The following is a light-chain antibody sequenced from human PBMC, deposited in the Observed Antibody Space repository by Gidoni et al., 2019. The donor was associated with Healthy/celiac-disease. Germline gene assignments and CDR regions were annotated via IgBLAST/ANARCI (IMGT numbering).Light chain of an antibody. CDR2: AAS. V-gene: IGKV1-9*01. CDR1: QGISSY. CDR3: QQLNSYLPLT. Sequence: DIQLTQSQSFLSASVGDSVTITCRASQGISSYLAWYQQKPGKAPKLLIYAASTLQSGVPSRFSGSGSGTEFTLTISSLQPEDFATYYCQQLNSYLPLTFXGXTKVEIK. J-gene: IGKJ4*01.